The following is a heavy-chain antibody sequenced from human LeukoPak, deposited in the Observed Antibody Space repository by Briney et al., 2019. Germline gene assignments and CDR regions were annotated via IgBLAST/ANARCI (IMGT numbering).Heavy chain of an antibody. Sequence: GGSLRLSCAASGFTFSDSAMHWVRQASGKGLEWVGRIRSKVNNYATAYAASVKGRFTISRDESKNTAYLQMNGLKTEDTAVYYCTRPARSGRNYFDYWGQGTLVTVSS. V-gene: IGHV3-73*01. CDR1: GFTFSDSA. CDR2: IRSKVNNYAT. CDR3: TRPARSGRNYFDY. D-gene: IGHD3-3*01. J-gene: IGHJ4*02.